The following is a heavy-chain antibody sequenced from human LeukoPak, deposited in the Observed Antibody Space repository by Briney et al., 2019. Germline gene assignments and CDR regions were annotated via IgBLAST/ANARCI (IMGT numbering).Heavy chain of an antibody. CDR1: GGTFSSYA. V-gene: IGHV1-69*05. Sequence: ASVTVSCKASGGTFSSYAISWVRQAPGQGLEWMGGIIPIFGTANYAQKFQGRVTITTDESTSTAYMELSSLRSEDTAVYYCARGPYSGYDPRGRANYYYYMDVWGKGTTVTVSS. CDR2: IIPIFGTA. CDR3: ARGPYSGYDPRGRANYYYYMDV. J-gene: IGHJ6*03. D-gene: IGHD5-12*01.